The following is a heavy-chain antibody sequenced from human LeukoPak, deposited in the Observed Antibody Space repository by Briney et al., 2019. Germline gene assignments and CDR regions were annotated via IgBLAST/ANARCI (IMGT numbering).Heavy chain of an antibody. Sequence: GASVKVSCKASGYTFASHGFSWVRQAPGQGLEWMGWISGLKGTTNYAQKFQDRVTMTTDTSTSTAYMELRSLRSDDTAVYYCARWGSSNWWEHLGDYWGQGTLVTVSP. CDR2: ISGLKGTT. D-gene: IGHD2-8*02. J-gene: IGHJ4*02. V-gene: IGHV1-18*01. CDR3: ARWGSSNWWEHLGDY. CDR1: GYTFASHG.